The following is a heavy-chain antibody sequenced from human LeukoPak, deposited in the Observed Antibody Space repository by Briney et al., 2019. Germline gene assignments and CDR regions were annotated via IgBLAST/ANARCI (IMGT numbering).Heavy chain of an antibody. CDR2: MNPNSGNT. CDR1: GYTFTSYD. CDR3: ARGPSIAAVESSYYFDY. V-gene: IGHV1-8*01. J-gene: IGHJ4*02. D-gene: IGHD6-13*01. Sequence: GASVKVSCKASGYTFTSYDINWVRQATGQGLEWMGWMNPNSGNTGYAQKFQGRVTMTRNTSISTAYMELSSLRSEDTAVYYCARGPSIAAVESSYYFDYWGQGTLVTVSS.